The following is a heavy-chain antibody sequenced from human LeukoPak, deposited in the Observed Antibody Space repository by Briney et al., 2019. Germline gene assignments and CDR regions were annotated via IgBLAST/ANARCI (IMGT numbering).Heavy chain of an antibody. Sequence: GGSLSLSCVASGFTFSSYGMSWVRQAPGKGLEWVSAISGSGGSTYYADSVKGRFTISRDNSKNTLYLQMNSLRAEDTAVYYCAKDGTYYYDSSGYYTGWGQGTLVTVSS. D-gene: IGHD3-22*01. J-gene: IGHJ4*02. V-gene: IGHV3-23*01. CDR2: ISGSGGST. CDR1: GFTFSSYG. CDR3: AKDGTYYYDSSGYYTG.